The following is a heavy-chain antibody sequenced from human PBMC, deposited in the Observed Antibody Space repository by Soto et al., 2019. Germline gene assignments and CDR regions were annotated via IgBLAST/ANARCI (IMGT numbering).Heavy chain of an antibody. D-gene: IGHD2-15*01. CDR3: ARLDCSGCSCYPYYFEH. V-gene: IGHV3-73*02. J-gene: IGHJ4*02. Sequence: EVQLVESGGGLVQPGGSLELSCAASGFTFSASAMHWVRQASGKGLEWVGRIRSNGRTAYAASMQGRFTISRDDSKKTAYLQLNSLKTDDTAVYYCARLDCSGCSCYPYYFEHWGQGALVTVSA. CDR1: GFTFSASA. CDR2: IRSNGRT.